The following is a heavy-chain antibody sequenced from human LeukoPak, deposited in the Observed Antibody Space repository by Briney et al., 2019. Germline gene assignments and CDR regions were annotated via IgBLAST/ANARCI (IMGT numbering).Heavy chain of an antibody. CDR1: GFTFSSYS. CDR3: ARDVVVRGFDY. J-gene: IGHJ4*02. V-gene: IGHV3-21*01. CDR2: ISSSSSYI. D-gene: IGHD3-22*01. Sequence: GGSLRLSCAASGFTFSSYSMNWVRQAPGKGLEWVSSISSSSSYIYYADSVKGRFTISRDNAKNSLYLQMNSLRAEGTAVYYCARDVVVRGFDYWGQGTLVTVSS.